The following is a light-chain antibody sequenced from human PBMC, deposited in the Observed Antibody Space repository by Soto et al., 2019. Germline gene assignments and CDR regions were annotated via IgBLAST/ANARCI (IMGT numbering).Light chain of an antibody. Sequence: DIQMTQSPSSLSASVGDRVTISCRASQTISSYLNWYQKKPGNAPKLLIFGASSLHGGVPSRFSCRGSGTEFTLTSTDLQPEDFATYYCHQSYETPHTFGGGTKVEI. J-gene: IGKJ4*01. V-gene: IGKV1-39*01. CDR3: HQSYETPHT. CDR1: QTISSY. CDR2: GAS.